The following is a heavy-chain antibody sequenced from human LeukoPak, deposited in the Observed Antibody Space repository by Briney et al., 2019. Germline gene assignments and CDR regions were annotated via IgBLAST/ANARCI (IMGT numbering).Heavy chain of an antibody. Sequence: SETLSLTCTVSGGSISSSSYYWGWIRQPPGKGLEWIGSIYYSGSTYYNPSLKSRVTISVDTSKNQFSLKLSSVTAADTAVYYCARDLRYYYDSSGYIPGAYFDYWGQGTLVTVSS. CDR2: IYYSGST. CDR3: ARDLRYYYDSSGYIPGAYFDY. V-gene: IGHV4-39*07. CDR1: GGSISSSSYY. D-gene: IGHD3-22*01. J-gene: IGHJ4*02.